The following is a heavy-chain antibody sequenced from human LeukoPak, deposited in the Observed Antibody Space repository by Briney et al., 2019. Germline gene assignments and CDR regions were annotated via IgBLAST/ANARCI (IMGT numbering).Heavy chain of an antibody. CDR1: GGSISSYY. J-gene: IGHJ5*02. CDR3: AREKSGSYSVNWFDP. D-gene: IGHD1-26*01. Sequence: SETLSLTCTVSGGSISSYYWSWIRQPPGKGLEWIGYIYYSGSTNYNPSLKSRVTISVDTSKNQFSLKLSSVTAADTAVYYGAREKSGSYSVNWFDPWGQGTLVTVSS. CDR2: IYYSGST. V-gene: IGHV4-59*01.